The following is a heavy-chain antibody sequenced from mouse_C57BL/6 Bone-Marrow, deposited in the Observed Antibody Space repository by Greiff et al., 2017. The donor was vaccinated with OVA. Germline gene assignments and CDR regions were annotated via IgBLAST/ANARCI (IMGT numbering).Heavy chain of an antibody. Sequence: VQGVESGAELVKPGASVKLSCKASGYTFTEYTIHWVKQRSGQGLEWIGWFYPGSGSIKYNEKFKDKATLTADKSSSTVYMELSRLTSEDSAVYFCARHDRYYYGSTSYAMDYWGQGTSVTVSS. J-gene: IGHJ4*01. D-gene: IGHD1-1*01. CDR2: FYPGSGSI. CDR3: ARHDRYYYGSTSYAMDY. V-gene: IGHV1-62-2*01. CDR1: GYTFTEYT.